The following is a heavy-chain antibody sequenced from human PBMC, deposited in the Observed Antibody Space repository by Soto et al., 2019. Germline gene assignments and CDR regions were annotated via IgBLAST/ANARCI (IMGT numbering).Heavy chain of an antibody. CDR3: ARGPGGYYDILTGYYPNNWSDP. D-gene: IGHD3-9*01. V-gene: IGHV1-69*13. J-gene: IGHJ5*02. Sequence: SVKVSCKASGGTFSSYAISWVRQAPGQGLEWMGGIIPIFGTANYAQKFQGRVTITADESTSTAYMELSSLRSEDTAVYYCARGPGGYYDILTGYYPNNWSDPCCQTXLVTVSS. CDR2: IIPIFGTA. CDR1: GGTFSSYA.